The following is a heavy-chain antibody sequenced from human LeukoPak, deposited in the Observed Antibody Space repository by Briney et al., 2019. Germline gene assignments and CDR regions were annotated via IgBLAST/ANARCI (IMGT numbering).Heavy chain of an antibody. Sequence: GGSLRLSCAASGFTFSSYWMSWVRQAPGKGLEWVANIKQDGSEKYYVDSVKGRFTISRDDAKNSLYLQMNSLRAEDTAVYYCACTPTSYYYYYGMDVWGKGTTVTVSS. V-gene: IGHV3-7*03. CDR1: GFTFSSYW. CDR2: IKQDGSEK. D-gene: IGHD2/OR15-2a*01. J-gene: IGHJ6*04. CDR3: ACTPTSYYYYYGMDV.